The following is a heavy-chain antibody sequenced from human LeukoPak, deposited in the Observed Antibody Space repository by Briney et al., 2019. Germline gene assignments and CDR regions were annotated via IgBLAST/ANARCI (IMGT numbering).Heavy chain of an antibody. V-gene: IGHV1-46*01. J-gene: IGHJ4*02. Sequence: ASVKVSCKASGYTFTRYYMHWVRQAPGQGLEWMGLINPSGGSTSFAQNFQGRVTMTRDTSTSTVYMELSSLRSEDTAVYYCARGGYYDSSGYFSDAHFDYWGQGTLVTVSS. CDR1: GYTFTRYY. D-gene: IGHD3-22*01. CDR3: ARGGYYDSSGYFSDAHFDY. CDR2: INPSGGST.